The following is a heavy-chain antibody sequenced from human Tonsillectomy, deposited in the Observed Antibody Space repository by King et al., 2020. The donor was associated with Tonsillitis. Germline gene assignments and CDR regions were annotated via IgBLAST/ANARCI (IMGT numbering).Heavy chain of an antibody. V-gene: IGHV3-72*01. D-gene: IGHD2-15*01. CDR3: TKGDCRGGNCYAGDF. Sequence: VQLVESGGGLVQPGGSLTLSCAASGFTFSAYFMDWVRQTPGKGLEWIGRIRNKPAGYTTEYAASVKDRFTISRDDSRNSLYLQMNSLKSDDTAVYYCTKGDCRGGNCYAGDFWGQGTLVTVSS. J-gene: IGHJ4*02. CDR2: IRNKPAGYTT. CDR1: GFTFSAYF.